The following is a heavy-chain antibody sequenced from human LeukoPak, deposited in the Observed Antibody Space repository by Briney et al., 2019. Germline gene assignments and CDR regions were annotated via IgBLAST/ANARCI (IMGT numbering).Heavy chain of an antibody. D-gene: IGHD3-10*01. V-gene: IGHV3-11*01. J-gene: IGHJ4*02. Sequence: GGSLRLSCAASGFTFSDYYMSWIRQAPGKGLEWVSYISSSGSTIYYADSVKGRYTISRDNAKNSLYLQMNSLRAEDTAVYYCARAPGRGRYYFDYWGQGTLVTVSS. CDR1: GFTFSDYY. CDR2: ISSSGSTI. CDR3: ARAPGRGRYYFDY.